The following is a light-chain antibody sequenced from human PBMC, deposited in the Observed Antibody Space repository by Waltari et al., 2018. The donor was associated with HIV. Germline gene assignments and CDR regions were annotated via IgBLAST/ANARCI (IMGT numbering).Light chain of an antibody. Sequence: QSVLTQPPSASGTPGQRVIVSCSGSSFNIGRNFVSWYQQLPGTAPKVLIFSDNHRPSGVPDRCSGSKSGASASLAISGLRSEDEADYYCAAWDDSLSGSYVFGPGTKVTVL. J-gene: IGLJ1*01. CDR2: SDN. CDR3: AAWDDSLSGSYV. V-gene: IGLV1-47*02. CDR1: SFNIGRNF.